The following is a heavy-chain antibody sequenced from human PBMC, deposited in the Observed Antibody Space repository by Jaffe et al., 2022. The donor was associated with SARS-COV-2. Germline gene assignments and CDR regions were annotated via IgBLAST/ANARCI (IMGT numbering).Heavy chain of an antibody. Sequence: QVTLKESGPVLVKPTETLTLTCTVSGFSLSNARMGVSWIRQPPGKALEWLAHIFSNDEKSYSTSLKSRLTISKDTSKSQVVLTMTNMDPVDTATYYCARFARGYCSGGSCLNWFDPWGQGTLVTVSS. CDR1: GFSLSNARMG. D-gene: IGHD2-15*01. CDR2: IFSNDEK. V-gene: IGHV2-26*01. CDR3: ARFARGYCSGGSCLNWFDP. J-gene: IGHJ5*02.